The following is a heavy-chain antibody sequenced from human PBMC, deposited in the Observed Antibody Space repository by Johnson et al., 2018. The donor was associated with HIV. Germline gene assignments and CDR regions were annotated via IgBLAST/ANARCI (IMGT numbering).Heavy chain of an antibody. Sequence: QVQLVESGGGVVQPGGSLRLSCAASGFTFTIYALYWVRQAPGKGLEWVTVISHDGSNKYYADSVEDRFTISRDNSKNTLYLQMNSLGPGDTAVYYCARAGSSGWSNDAFDIWGQGTMVTVSS. CDR1: GFTFTIYA. J-gene: IGHJ3*02. CDR2: ISHDGSNK. D-gene: IGHD6-19*01. CDR3: ARAGSSGWSNDAFDI. V-gene: IGHV3-30-3*01.